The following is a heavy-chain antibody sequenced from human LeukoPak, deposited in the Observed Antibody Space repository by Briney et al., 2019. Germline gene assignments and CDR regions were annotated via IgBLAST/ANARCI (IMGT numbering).Heavy chain of an antibody. CDR2: ISAYNGNT. V-gene: IGHV1-18*01. CDR3: ARDRLGGDLTGESLY. CDR1: GSPFDTFG. D-gene: IGHD4-17*01. J-gene: IGHJ4*02. Sequence: GAAVKVSCKASGSPFDTFGLTWVRQAPGQGLKWRGWISAYNGNTHYAQKFRGRLTMTTDTSTTTAYLELRSLKSDDTAVYYCARDRLGGDLTGESLYWGQGTLVTVSS.